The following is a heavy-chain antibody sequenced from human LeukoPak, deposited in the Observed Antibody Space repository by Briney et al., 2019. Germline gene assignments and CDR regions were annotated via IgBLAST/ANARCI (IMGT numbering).Heavy chain of an antibody. D-gene: IGHD4/OR15-4a*01. CDR3: ARKENMVPSRASDY. CDR2: ISSSGSTI. Sequence: PGGSLRLSCAASGFTFSNAWMSWVRQAPGKGLEWVSYISSSGSTIYYADSVKGRFTISRDNAKNSLYLQMNSLRAEDTAVYYCARKENMVPSRASDYWGQGTLVTVSS. CDR1: GFTFSNAW. V-gene: IGHV3-11*04. J-gene: IGHJ4*02.